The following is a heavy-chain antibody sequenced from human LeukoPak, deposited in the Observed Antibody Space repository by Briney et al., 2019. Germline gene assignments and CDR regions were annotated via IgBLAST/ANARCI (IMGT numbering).Heavy chain of an antibody. CDR3: ARESPYSSSWYRGAFDI. D-gene: IGHD6-13*01. Sequence: SETLSLTCTVSGGSISSHYWSWIRQPPGKGLEWIGYIYYSGSTNYNPSLKSRVTISVDTSKNQFSLKLGSVTAADTAVYYCARESPYSSSWYRGAFDIWGQGTMVTVSS. CDR1: GGSISSHY. CDR2: IYYSGST. V-gene: IGHV4-59*11. J-gene: IGHJ3*02.